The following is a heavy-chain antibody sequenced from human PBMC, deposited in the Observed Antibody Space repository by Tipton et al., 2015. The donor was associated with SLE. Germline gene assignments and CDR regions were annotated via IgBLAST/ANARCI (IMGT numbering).Heavy chain of an antibody. CDR2: IYHSGGT. CDR1: GGSISRMNW. J-gene: IGHJ4*02. CDR3: ARDSGAIDY. Sequence: TLSLTCTVSGGSISRMNWWSWVRQPPGKGLEWIGEIYHSGGTHYNPSLKSRVTMSMDKSKNQFSLRLTSVTAADTAIYYCARDSGAIDYWGQGTLVTVSS. V-gene: IGHV4-4*02. D-gene: IGHD3-10*01.